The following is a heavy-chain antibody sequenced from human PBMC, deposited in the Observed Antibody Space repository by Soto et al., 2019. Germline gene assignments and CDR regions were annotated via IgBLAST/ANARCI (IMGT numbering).Heavy chain of an antibody. V-gene: IGHV4-59*08. Sequence: SETLSLTCTVSGGSISSFYWSCIRQPPGKGLEWIGYIYYSGSTNYNPSLKSRVTISVDTSKNQFSLKLSSVTAADTAVYYCARLDTAMVFDYWGQGTLVTVSS. CDR3: ARLDTAMVFDY. J-gene: IGHJ4*02. CDR1: GGSISSFY. CDR2: IYYSGST. D-gene: IGHD5-18*01.